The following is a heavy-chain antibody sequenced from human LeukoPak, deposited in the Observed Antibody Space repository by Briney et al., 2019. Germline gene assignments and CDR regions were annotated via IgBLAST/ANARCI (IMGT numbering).Heavy chain of an antibody. CDR1: GFTFISYG. V-gene: IGHV3-30*18. D-gene: IGHD5-12*01. CDR3: AKGGYSGYDLDY. Sequence: GRSLRLSCAASGFTFISYGMHWVRQAPGKGLEWVAVISYDGSNKYYADSVKGRFTISRDNSKNTLYLQMNSLRAEDTAVYYCAKGGYSGYDLDYWGQGTLVTVSS. J-gene: IGHJ4*02. CDR2: ISYDGSNK.